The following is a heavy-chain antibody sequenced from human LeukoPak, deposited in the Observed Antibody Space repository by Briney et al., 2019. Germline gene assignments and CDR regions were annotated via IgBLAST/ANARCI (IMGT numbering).Heavy chain of an antibody. CDR1: GGSIRSFY. CDR2: IYTSGST. D-gene: IGHD7-27*01. V-gene: IGHV4-4*07. Sequence: SETLSLTCTVSGGSIRSFYWNWVRRPAGKGLEWIGRIYTSGSTNYNPSLKSRVTMSLDTSKNQFSLKLSSVTAADTAVYYCARRPSTNWGYFDYWGQGTLVTVSS. CDR3: ARRPSTNWGYFDY. J-gene: IGHJ4*02.